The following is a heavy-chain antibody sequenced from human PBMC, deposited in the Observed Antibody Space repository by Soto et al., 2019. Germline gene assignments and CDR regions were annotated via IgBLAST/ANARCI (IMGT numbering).Heavy chain of an antibody. CDR2: IYYSGST. V-gene: IGHV4-39*01. D-gene: IGHD3-10*01. J-gene: IGHJ4*02. CDR1: GGSISSSSYY. CDR3: ARLGPFKWFGELLPTPFDY. Sequence: SETLSLTCTVSGGSISSSSYYWGWIRQPPGKGLEWIGSIYYSGSTYYNPSLKSRVTISVDTSKNQFSLKLSSVTAADTAVYYCARLGPFKWFGELLPTPFDYWGQGTLVTVSS.